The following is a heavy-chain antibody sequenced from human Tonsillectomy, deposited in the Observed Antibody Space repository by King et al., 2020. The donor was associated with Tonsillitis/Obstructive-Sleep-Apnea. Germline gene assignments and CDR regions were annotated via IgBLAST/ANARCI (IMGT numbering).Heavy chain of an antibody. CDR1: GFTVSSNY. V-gene: IGHV3-66*01. CDR2: IYSGGST. Sequence: VQLVESGGGLVQPGGSLRLSCAASGFTVSSNYMSWVRQAPGKGLEWVSVIYSGGSTYYADSVKGRFTISRDNSKNTLYLQMNSLRAEDTAVYYCARYCSSTSCYMGGYYFDYWGQGTLVTVSS. CDR3: ARYCSSTSCYMGGYYFDY. D-gene: IGHD2-2*02. J-gene: IGHJ4*02.